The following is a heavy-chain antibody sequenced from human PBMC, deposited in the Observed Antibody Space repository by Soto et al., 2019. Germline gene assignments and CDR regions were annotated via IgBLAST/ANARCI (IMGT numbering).Heavy chain of an antibody. V-gene: IGHV1-69*13. D-gene: IGHD5-18*01. CDR1: GGTFSSYA. CDR2: IIPIFITA. CDR3: ARKIRSHGSQQGYNWFDP. Sequence: SVKVSCKASGGTFSSYAVSWVRQATGQGLEWMGDIIPIFITANYAQQFQGRVTISPDESTSTAYMELTSLRSEDTAVYYCARKIRSHGSQQGYNWFDPWGQGNLVPVSS. J-gene: IGHJ5*02.